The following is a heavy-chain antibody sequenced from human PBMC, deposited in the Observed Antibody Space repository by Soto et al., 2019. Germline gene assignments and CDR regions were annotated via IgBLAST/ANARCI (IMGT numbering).Heavy chain of an antibody. V-gene: IGHV3-11*01. CDR3: AKRSSENYYDRVFS. Sequence: QVQLVESGGGLVQTSGSLRIACVASGFTFSDYYMSWVRQAPGKGLEWVSYISSSGNTIYYADSVKGRFTISRDNAKNSVYLQMNSLRAEDTALYFYAKRSSENYYDRVFSWGQGTLVTVSS. J-gene: IGHJ4*02. D-gene: IGHD3-22*01. CDR1: GFTFSDYY. CDR2: ISSSGNTI.